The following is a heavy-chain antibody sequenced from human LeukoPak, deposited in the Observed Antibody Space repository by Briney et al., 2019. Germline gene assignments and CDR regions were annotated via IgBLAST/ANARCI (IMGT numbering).Heavy chain of an antibody. D-gene: IGHD1-14*01. CDR2: IGPTGFDR. V-gene: IGHV3-21*06. J-gene: IGHJ4*02. CDR3: ATETNGRHYDY. CDR1: GFTFSNFW. Sequence: PGGSLRLSCAVSGFTFSNFWMSWVRQAPGKGLEWVASIGPTGFDRYHADSIKGRFTISRDNANNFLYLQMDSLRAEDTAVYYCATETNGRHYDYWGQGTLLTVSS.